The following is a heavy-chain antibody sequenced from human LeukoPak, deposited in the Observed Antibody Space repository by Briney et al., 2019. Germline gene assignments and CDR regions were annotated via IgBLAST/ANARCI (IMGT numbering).Heavy chain of an antibody. V-gene: IGHV4-30-4*01. J-gene: IGHJ3*02. CDR2: IYYSGST. CDR3: ARESQIFDI. CDR1: GGSISSYY. Sequence: SETLSLTCTVSGGSISSYYWSWIRQPPGKGLEWIGYIYYSGSTYYNPSLKSRVTISVDTSKNQFSLKLSSVTAADTAVYYCARESQIFDIWGQGTMVTVSS.